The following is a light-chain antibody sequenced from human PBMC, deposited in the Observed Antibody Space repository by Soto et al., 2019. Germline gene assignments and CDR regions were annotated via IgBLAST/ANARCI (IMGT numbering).Light chain of an antibody. CDR1: QSVSSSY. Sequence: EIVLTQSPGTLSLSPGERATLSCRASQSVSSSYLAWYQQKPGQAPRLLIYGASSRATGIPDRFSGGGSVTEFTLTISSLQSEDFALYYCQQYEKWPPSITFGQGTRLEIK. J-gene: IGKJ5*01. CDR3: QQYEKWPPSIT. CDR2: GAS. V-gene: IGKV3-20*01.